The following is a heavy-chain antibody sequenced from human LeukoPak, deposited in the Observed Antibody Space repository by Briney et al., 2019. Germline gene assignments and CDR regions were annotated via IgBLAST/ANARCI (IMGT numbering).Heavy chain of an antibody. CDR2: INHTGGT. CDR1: GGSFNHYY. V-gene: IGHV4-34*01. D-gene: IGHD2-8*01. J-gene: IGHJ4*02. Sequence: SETLSLTCAVYGGSFNHYYWSWIRQSPGKGLEWNGEINHTGGTSYNPSLKSRVTISVDTSKNQFSLKLTSVTAADTAVYYCARGLTRGYTYGPPGYWGQGTLVAVSS. CDR3: ARGLTRGYTYGPPGY.